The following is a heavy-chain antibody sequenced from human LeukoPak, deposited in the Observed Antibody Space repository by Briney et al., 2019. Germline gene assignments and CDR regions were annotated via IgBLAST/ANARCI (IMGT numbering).Heavy chain of an antibody. CDR3: ARVSTYQYYYYMDV. CDR2: ISTSGKTI. J-gene: IGHJ6*03. CDR1: GFTFSDYW. Sequence: GGSLRLSCAASGFTFSDYWMSWVRQAPGKGLEWVSYISTSGKTIYYADSVKGRFTISRDNAKNSLYLQINSLRAEDTAVYYCARVSTYQYYYYMDVWGKGTTVTVSS. D-gene: IGHD2-2*01. V-gene: IGHV3-11*01.